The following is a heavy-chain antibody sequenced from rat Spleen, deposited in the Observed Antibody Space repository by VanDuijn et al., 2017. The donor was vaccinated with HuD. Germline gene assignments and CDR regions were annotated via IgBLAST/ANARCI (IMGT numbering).Heavy chain of an antibody. J-gene: IGHJ4*01. V-gene: IGHV2S63*01. CDR3: TRGDYYYVMDA. D-gene: IGHD4-2*01. Sequence: VQLKESGPGLVQPSETLSLTCTASGFSLTDYSVHWVRQPPGKGLEWMGVMWSGGSTEYNSALKARLSISRETSKSQVFLKMNSLQTEDTAIYYCTRGDYYYVMDAWGQGASVTVSS. CDR1: GFSLTDYS. CDR2: MWSGGST.